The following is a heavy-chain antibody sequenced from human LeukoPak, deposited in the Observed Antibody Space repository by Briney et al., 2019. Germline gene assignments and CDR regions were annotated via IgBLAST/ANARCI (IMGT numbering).Heavy chain of an antibody. CDR2: ISSSSTYI. CDR3: ARESFSGWYDDD. D-gene: IGHD6-19*01. V-gene: IGHV3-21*01. CDR1: GFXFSSYG. J-gene: IGHJ4*02. Sequence: GGSLRLPCAASGFXFSSYGIHWVRQAPGKGLEWVSSISSSSTYIYYADSVKGRFTISRDNAKHSLYLQMNSLRGEDTAVYYCARESFSGWYDDDWGKGTLVTVSS.